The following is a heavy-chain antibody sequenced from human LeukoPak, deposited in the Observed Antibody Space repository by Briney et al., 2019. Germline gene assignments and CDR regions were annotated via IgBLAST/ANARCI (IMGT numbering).Heavy chain of an antibody. D-gene: IGHD6-13*01. J-gene: IGHJ4*02. V-gene: IGHV4-39*01. CDR2: IYYSGST. CDR3: ARHNTQLTRLDY. CDR1: GGSISSSSYY. Sequence: SETLSLTCTVSGGSISSSSYYWGWIRQPPGKGLEWIGSIYYSGSTYYNPSLKSRVTISVDTSKNQFSLKLSSVTAADTAVYYCARHNTQLTRLDYWGQGTLVTVSS.